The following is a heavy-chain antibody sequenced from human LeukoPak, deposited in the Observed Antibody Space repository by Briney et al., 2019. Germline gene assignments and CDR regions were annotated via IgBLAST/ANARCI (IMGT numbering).Heavy chain of an antibody. J-gene: IGHJ4*02. CDR1: GFTFSSYA. D-gene: IGHD6-13*01. Sequence: GGSLRLSCAASGFTFSSYAMSWVRQAQGKGLEWVSVISSSGGSTYYADSVKGRFTISRDNSKNTLYLQMNSLRAEDTAIYYCAKEGRSWYSNYFDYWGQGTLVTVSS. CDR2: ISSSGGST. V-gene: IGHV3-23*01. CDR3: AKEGRSWYSNYFDY.